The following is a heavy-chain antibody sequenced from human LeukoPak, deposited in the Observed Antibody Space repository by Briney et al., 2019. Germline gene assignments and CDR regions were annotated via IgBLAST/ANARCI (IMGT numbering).Heavy chain of an antibody. V-gene: IGHV3-21*01. Sequence: GGSLRLSCAGSGFTLSSYSMDWVRQAPGKGLEWVSGISPGGGPTDYADSVRGRFTISRDNAKNTLYLQMSSLRVEDTAVYYCARDLYIGGQGTLVTVSS. CDR2: ISPGGGPT. CDR3: ARDLYI. CDR1: GFTLSSYS. J-gene: IGHJ4*02.